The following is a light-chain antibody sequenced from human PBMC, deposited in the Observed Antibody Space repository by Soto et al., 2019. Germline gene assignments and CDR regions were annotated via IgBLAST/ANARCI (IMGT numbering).Light chain of an antibody. CDR3: MQDTQFTLT. Sequence: MSSQILLHSDGNTYLSWLQQRPGQPPRVLIYKISNRFSGVPDRFSGSGAGTDFTLKISRVAAEDVGVYYCMQDTQFTLTVGQGRXLEIK. J-gene: IGKJ5*01. V-gene: IGKV2-24*01. CDR2: KIS. CDR1: QILLHSDGNTY.